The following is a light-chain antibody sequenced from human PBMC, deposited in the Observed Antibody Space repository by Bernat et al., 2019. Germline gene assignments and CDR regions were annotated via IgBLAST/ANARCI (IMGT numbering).Light chain of an antibody. CDR3: SSYTSISTLV. CDR1: SSDVGSYNR. Sequence: QSALTQPPSVSGSPGQSVTISCTGTSSDVGSYNRVSWYQQSPGTAPKLMIYELTNRPSGVPDRFSGSKSGNTASLTISGLQAEDEADYYCSSYTSISTLVFGGGTKLTVL. CDR2: ELT. J-gene: IGLJ2*01. V-gene: IGLV2-18*02.